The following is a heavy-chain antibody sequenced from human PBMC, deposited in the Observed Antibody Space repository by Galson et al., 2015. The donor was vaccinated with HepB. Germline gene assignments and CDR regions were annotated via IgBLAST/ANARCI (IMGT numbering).Heavy chain of an antibody. V-gene: IGHV3-15*01. Sequence: SLRLSCAASGFTFGDYAMTWVRQAPGKGLEWVGRITDGGTTDYAAPVKGRFTISRDDSKNTLYLEMNSLKTEDTAVYYCTPHPYRSPGGYWGQGTLVTVSS. CDR1: GFTFGDYA. D-gene: IGHD6-19*01. CDR2: ITDGGTT. CDR3: TPHPYRSPGGY. J-gene: IGHJ4*02.